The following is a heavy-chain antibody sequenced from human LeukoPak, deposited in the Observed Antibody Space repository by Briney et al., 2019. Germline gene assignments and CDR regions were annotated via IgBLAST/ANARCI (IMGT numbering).Heavy chain of an antibody. CDR2: INHSGST. V-gene: IGHV4-39*07. J-gene: IGHJ4*02. CDR3: ARGLGDIVVVPAAINYFDY. CDR1: GGSISSGGYY. Sequence: SETLSLTCTVSGGSISSGGYYWSWIRQPPGKGLEWIGEINHSGSTNYNPSLKSRVTISVDTSKNQFSLKLSSVTAADTAVYYCARGLGDIVVVPAAINYFDYWGQGTLVTVSS. D-gene: IGHD2-2*01.